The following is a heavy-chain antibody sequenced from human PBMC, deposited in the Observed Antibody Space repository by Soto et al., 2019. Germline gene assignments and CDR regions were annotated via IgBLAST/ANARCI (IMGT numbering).Heavy chain of an antibody. Sequence: PSETLSLTYSSSGGSINGNNSSWGWIRQPPGRGLEWLGNTYSSGGTYYDPCLKSRAIISVDTAKTQVFLKLTSATSADTAIDYFARTRGSALYFYLYGLEGWGNGTTVT. D-gene: IGHD3-10*01. V-gene: IGHV4-39*07. CDR2: TYSSGGT. J-gene: IGHJ6*04. CDR1: GGSINGNNSS. CDR3: ARTRGSALYFYLYGLEG.